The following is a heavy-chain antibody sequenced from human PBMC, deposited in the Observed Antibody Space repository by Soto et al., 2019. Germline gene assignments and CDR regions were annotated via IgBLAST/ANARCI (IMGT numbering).Heavy chain of an antibody. J-gene: IGHJ1*01. Sequence: EVQLVQSGGGLAQPGKSLRLSCAASGFTFRKFWMHWVRQVPGKGPVWVSYISSDGTTTDYADSVKGRFTISRDNAKDTLDLQMVSLRAEDTAVYYCAIQDCTNDVCLEAAVTVGGALESWGQGTLVTVSS. CDR1: GFTFRKFW. D-gene: IGHD2-8*01. V-gene: IGHV3-74*01. CDR2: ISSDGTTT. CDR3: AIQDCTNDVCLEAAVTVGGALES.